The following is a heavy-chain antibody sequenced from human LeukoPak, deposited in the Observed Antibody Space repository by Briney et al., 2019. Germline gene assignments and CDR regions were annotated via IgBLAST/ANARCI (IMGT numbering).Heavy chain of an antibody. J-gene: IGHJ4*02. Sequence: GGSLRLSCAASGFTFSSYSMNWVRQAPGKGLEWVSYISSSSSTIYYADSVKGRFTISRDNAKNSLYLQMKSLRDEDTAVYYCARDETDIVVVPAAISSWGQGTLVTVSS. CDR3: ARDETDIVVVPAAISS. D-gene: IGHD2-2*01. CDR2: ISSSSSTI. V-gene: IGHV3-48*02. CDR1: GFTFSSYS.